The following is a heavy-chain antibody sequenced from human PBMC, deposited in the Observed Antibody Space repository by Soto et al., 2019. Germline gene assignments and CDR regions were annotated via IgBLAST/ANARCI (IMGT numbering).Heavy chain of an antibody. J-gene: IGHJ4*02. CDR2: INGDGSTT. CDR1: GFIFNNYW. D-gene: IGHD1-26*01. V-gene: IGHV3-74*01. CDR3: GGGSGPRGRPY. Sequence: VQLVESGGGLVQPGASLRLSCAASGFIFNNYWMHWVRQTPGEGLLLVARINGDGSTTTYVGSGKGRFTISRDNAKYPVLLQMYSQRVADTAGDYCGGGSGPRGRPYCGQGISVSVSS.